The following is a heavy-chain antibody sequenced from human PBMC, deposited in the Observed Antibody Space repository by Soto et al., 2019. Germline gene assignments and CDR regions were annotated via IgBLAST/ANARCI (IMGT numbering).Heavy chain of an antibody. CDR1: GGSISSSSYF. J-gene: IGHJ5*02. CDR3: ARHWERTTRSLNWFDL. D-gene: IGHD1-1*01. V-gene: IGHV4-39*01. Sequence: SETLSLTCTVSGGSISSSSYFWGWIRQPPGKGLEWIGSMYYSGTTYYNPSLKSRVTISVDTSKNQFSLKLSSVTAADTAVYYCARHWERTTRSLNWFDLWGQGTLVTVSS. CDR2: MYYSGTT.